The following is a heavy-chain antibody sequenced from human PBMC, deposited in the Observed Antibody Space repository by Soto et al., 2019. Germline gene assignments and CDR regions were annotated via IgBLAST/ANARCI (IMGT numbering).Heavy chain of an antibody. D-gene: IGHD3-10*01. CDR3: AREDRITMVRGVINGYYGMDV. CDR2: IIPIFGTA. V-gene: IGHV1-69*01. Sequence: QVQLVQSGAEVKKPGSSVKVSCKASGGTFSSYAISWVRQAPGQGLEWMGGIIPIFGTANYAQKFQARVMITADESTSTAYMELSSLRSEDTAVYYCAREDRITMVRGVINGYYGMDVWGQGTTVTVSS. CDR1: GGTFSSYA. J-gene: IGHJ6*02.